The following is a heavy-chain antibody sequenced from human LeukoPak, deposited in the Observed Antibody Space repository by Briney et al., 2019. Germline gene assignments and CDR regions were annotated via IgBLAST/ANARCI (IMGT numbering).Heavy chain of an antibody. CDR1: GYTFTGYY. J-gene: IGHJ4*02. CDR3: ARLPYYDSSGFYYFDY. CDR2: INPNSGDT. Sequence: ASVKVSCKASGYTFTGYYMHWVRQAPGQGLEWMGRINPNSGDTNYPQKFQGRVTMTGDTSISAAYMELGRLRSDDTAVYYCARLPYYDSSGFYYFDYWGQGTLVTVSS. V-gene: IGHV1-2*06. D-gene: IGHD3-22*01.